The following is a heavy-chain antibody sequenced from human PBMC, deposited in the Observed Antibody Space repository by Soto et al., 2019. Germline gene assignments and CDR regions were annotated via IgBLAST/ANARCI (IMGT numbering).Heavy chain of an antibody. Sequence: GGSLRLSCAASGFTFSSYAMHWVRQAPGKGLEYVSAISSNGGSTYYANSVKGRFTISRDNSKNTLYLQMGSLRAEDMAVYYCARSRDLWFGELASSFDNWFDPWGQGTLVTVSS. D-gene: IGHD3-10*01. CDR1: GFTFSSYA. J-gene: IGHJ5*02. CDR2: ISSNGGST. CDR3: ARSRDLWFGELASSFDNWFDP. V-gene: IGHV3-64*01.